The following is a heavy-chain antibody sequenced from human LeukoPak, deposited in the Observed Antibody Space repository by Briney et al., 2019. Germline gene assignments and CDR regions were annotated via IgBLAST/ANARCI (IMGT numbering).Heavy chain of an antibody. CDR1: GGSISSSSYY. Sequence: SGTLSLTCTVSGGSISSSSYYWDWIRQPPGKGLEWIGSIYYSGSTYYNPSLKSRVTISVDTSKNQFSLKLSSVTAADTAVYYCARRSWTAVAGIDYWGQGTLVTVSS. CDR3: ARRSWTAVAGIDY. J-gene: IGHJ4*02. D-gene: IGHD6-19*01. V-gene: IGHV4-39*01. CDR2: IYYSGST.